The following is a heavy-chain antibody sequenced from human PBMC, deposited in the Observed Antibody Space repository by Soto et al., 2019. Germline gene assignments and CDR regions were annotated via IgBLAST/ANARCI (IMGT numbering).Heavy chain of an antibody. Sequence: GGSLRLSCAASGFTFSDYYMSWIRQAPGKGLEWVSYISSSGSTIYYADSVKGRFTISRDNAKNSLYLQMNSLRAEDTAVYYCARDLYCTNGVCYRTPYYFDYWGQGTLVTVSS. CDR2: ISSSGSTI. CDR3: ARDLYCTNGVCYRTPYYFDY. CDR1: GFTFSDYY. J-gene: IGHJ4*02. V-gene: IGHV3-11*01. D-gene: IGHD2-8*01.